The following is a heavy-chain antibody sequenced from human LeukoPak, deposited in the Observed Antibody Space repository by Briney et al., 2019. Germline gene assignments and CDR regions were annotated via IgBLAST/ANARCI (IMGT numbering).Heavy chain of an antibody. CDR3: AKGTVTVPAVVDY. D-gene: IGHD2-2*01. CDR1: RFTFSNYA. V-gene: IGHV3-30-3*01. J-gene: IGHJ4*02. CDR2: MSYDGANE. Sequence: GGSLRLSCAASRFTFSNYAMHWARQAPGKGLEWVAVMSYDGANEYYADSVKGRFTISRDNSKNTLYLQMDSLRAEDTAVYYCAKGTVTVPAVVDYWGQGTLVTVSS.